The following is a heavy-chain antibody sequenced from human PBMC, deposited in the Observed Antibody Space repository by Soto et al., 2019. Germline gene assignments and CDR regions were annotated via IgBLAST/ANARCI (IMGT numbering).Heavy chain of an antibody. V-gene: IGHV3-30*18. D-gene: IGHD2-2*01. CDR1: GFTFSSYG. CDR3: AKDRCSSTSCYVVYYYYGMDV. J-gene: IGHJ6*02. Sequence: QVQLVESGGGVVQPGRSLRLSCAASGFTFSSYGMHWVRQAPGKGLEWVAVISYDGSNKYYADSVKGRFTISRDNSKNTLYLQMNSLRAEDTAVYYCAKDRCSSTSCYVVYYYYGMDVWGQGTTVTVSS. CDR2: ISYDGSNK.